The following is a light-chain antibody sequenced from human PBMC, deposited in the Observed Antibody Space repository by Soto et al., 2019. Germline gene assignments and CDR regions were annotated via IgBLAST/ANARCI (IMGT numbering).Light chain of an antibody. CDR2: EGG. CDR1: SSDAGTYNV. V-gene: IGLV2-23*01. Sequence: QSALTQPASVSGSPGQSITISCSGTSSDAGTYNVVSWYQQHPGKAPKVMIYEGGQRPSGVSNRFSGSKSGNTASLTISGLQAEDEADYYCCSYAGSTTWVFGGGTKLTVL. CDR3: CSYAGSTTWV. J-gene: IGLJ3*02.